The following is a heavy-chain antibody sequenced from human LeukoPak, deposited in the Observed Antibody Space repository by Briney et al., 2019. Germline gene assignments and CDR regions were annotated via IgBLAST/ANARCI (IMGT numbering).Heavy chain of an antibody. Sequence: ASVKVSCKASGYTFTSYGISWVRQAPGQGLEWMGWISAYNGNTNYAQKLQGRVTITTDTSTSTAYMELRSLRSDDTAVYYCARDLPSVITFGGVTTPSDYWGQGTLVTVSS. J-gene: IGHJ4*02. CDR2: ISAYNGNT. V-gene: IGHV1-18*01. CDR1: GYTFTSYG. D-gene: IGHD3-16*01. CDR3: ARDLPSVITFGGVTTPSDY.